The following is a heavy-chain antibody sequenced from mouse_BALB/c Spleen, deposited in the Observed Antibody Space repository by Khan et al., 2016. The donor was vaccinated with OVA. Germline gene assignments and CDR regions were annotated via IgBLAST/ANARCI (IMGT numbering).Heavy chain of an antibody. CDR1: GYAFSNYW. Sequence: QVRLQQSGAELVRPGSSMKISCKASGYAFSNYWMNWVKQAPGQGLEWIGQIYPGDGNTNYIGKFKDEATLTADKSSSTAYMQLSSLTSEDSAVYFCARSGYDFFAYWGQGTLVTVSA. J-gene: IGHJ3*01. CDR3: ARSGYDFFAY. V-gene: IGHV1-80*01. CDR2: IYPGDGNT. D-gene: IGHD2-14*01.